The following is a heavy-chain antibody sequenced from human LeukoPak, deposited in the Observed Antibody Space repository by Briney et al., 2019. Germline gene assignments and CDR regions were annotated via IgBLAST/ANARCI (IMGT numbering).Heavy chain of an antibody. CDR2: ISAYNGNT. D-gene: IGHD2-15*01. J-gene: IGHJ4*02. V-gene: IGHV1-18*04. CDR3: ARVLCSGGSCPADY. CDR1: GYTFTSYG. Sequence: ASVKVSCKASGYTFTSYGISWVRQAPGQGLEWMGWISAYNGNTNYAQKLQGRVTMTTDTSTSTAYMELRSLRSDDTAVYYYARVLCSGGSCPADYWGQGTLVTVSS.